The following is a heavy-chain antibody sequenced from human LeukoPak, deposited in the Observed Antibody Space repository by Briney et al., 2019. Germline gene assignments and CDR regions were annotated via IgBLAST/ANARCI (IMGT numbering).Heavy chain of an antibody. V-gene: IGHV4-34*01. D-gene: IGHD6-13*01. CDR3: ARGFGVAAAGPGY. CDR1: GGSFSGYY. J-gene: IGHJ4*02. CDR2: INHSGST. Sequence: SETLSLTCAVYGGSFSGYYWSWIRQPPGKGLEWIGEINHSGSTNYHPSLKSRVTISVDTSKNQFSLKLSSVTAADTAVYYCARGFGVAAAGPGYWGQGTLVTVSS.